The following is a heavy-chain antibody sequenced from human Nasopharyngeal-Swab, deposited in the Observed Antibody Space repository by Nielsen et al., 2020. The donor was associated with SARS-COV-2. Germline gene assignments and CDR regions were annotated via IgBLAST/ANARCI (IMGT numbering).Heavy chain of an antibody. V-gene: IGHV3-33*01. Sequence: WIRPPPGKGLEWVAVIWYDGSNKYYADSVKGRFTISRDNSKNTLYLQMISLRAEDTAVYYCAREAGYCSGGSCYSGPFDYWGQGTLVTVSS. CDR3: AREAGYCSGGSCYSGPFDY. D-gene: IGHD2-15*01. CDR2: IWYDGSNK. J-gene: IGHJ4*02.